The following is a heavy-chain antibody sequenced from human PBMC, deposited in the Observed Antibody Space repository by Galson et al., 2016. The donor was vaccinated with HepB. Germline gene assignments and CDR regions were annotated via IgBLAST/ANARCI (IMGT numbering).Heavy chain of an antibody. Sequence: SLRLSCAASGFIFRTYGMHWVRQAPGKGLEWVALIWNDGSNKYYADSVKGRFTISRDNSNNRLSLQMNSLGAGDTAVYYCARATPLEFSSGYVKLQSPGTPDFWGQGTLVAVSS. D-gene: IGHD5-18*01. J-gene: IGHJ4*02. CDR2: IWNDGSNK. V-gene: IGHV3-33*01. CDR1: GFIFRTYG. CDR3: ARATPLEFSSGYVKLQSPGTPDF.